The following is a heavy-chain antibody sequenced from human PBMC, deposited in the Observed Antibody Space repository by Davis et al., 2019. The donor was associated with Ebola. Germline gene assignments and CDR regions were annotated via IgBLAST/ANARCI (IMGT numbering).Heavy chain of an antibody. CDR1: GFIVSDNY. V-gene: IGHV3-53*01. CDR2: IYSGRGT. J-gene: IGHJ4*02. Sequence: GGSLRLSCAASGFIVSDNYMSWVRQAPGKGLEWISVIYSGRGTYYADSVKGRFTISRDNSKNTLYLQMNSLRAEDTAVYYCARDGDYWGQGTLVTVSS. CDR3: ARDGDY.